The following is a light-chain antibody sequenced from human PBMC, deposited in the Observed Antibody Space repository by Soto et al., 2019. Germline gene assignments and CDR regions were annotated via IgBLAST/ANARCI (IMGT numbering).Light chain of an antibody. CDR1: SSNIGAGYD. CDR3: QSYDSSLSGVV. V-gene: IGLV1-40*01. CDR2: GNS. Sequence: QSVLTQPPSVSGAPGQRVTISCTGSSSNIGAGYDVHWYKQLPGTAPKLLIYGNSNRPSGVPDRFSGSKFGTSASLAITGLQAEDEADYYCQSYDSSLSGVVFGGGTKLTVL. J-gene: IGLJ2*01.